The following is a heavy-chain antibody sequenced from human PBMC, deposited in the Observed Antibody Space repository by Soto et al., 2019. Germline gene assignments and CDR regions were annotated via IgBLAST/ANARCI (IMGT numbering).Heavy chain of an antibody. Sequence: GGSLRLSCAASGFTFSSYGMHWVRQAPGKGLEWVAVISYDGSNKYYADSVKGRFTISRDNSKNTLYLQMNSLRAEDTAVYDCAKDGGRMATMRPFDYWGPGTLDSVSS. J-gene: IGHJ4*02. CDR2: ISYDGSNK. CDR1: GFTFSSYG. V-gene: IGHV3-30*18. D-gene: IGHD5-12*01. CDR3: AKDGGRMATMRPFDY.